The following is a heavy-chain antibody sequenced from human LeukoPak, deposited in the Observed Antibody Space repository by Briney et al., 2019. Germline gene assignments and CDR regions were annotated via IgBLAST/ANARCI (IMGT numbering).Heavy chain of an antibody. Sequence: GGSLRLSCAASGFSFSSYSMKWIRQAPGKGLEWVSSISSSSSYIYYADSVKGRFTISRDNAKNSLYLQMNSLRAEDTAVYYCARDLQYSSSSTHYYYYMDVWGKGTTVTISS. CDR3: ARDLQYSSSSTHYYYYMDV. J-gene: IGHJ6*03. CDR1: GFSFSSYS. CDR2: ISSSSSYI. D-gene: IGHD6-6*01. V-gene: IGHV3-21*01.